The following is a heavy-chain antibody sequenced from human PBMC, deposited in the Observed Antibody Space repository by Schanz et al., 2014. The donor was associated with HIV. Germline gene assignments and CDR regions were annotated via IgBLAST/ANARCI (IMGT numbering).Heavy chain of an antibody. CDR1: GFTFSSSG. CDR3: ARPTGAQYFDL. V-gene: IGHV3-74*02. J-gene: IGHJ2*01. CDR2: INGDGSTT. Sequence: VQLVESGGGVVQPGRSLRLSCTASGFTFSSSGMHWVRQAPGKGLVWVSRINGDGSTTSYADSVKGRFTISRDNAKNTLYLQLNSLRAEDTAVYYCARPTGAQYFDLWGRGTLVTVSS. D-gene: IGHD7-27*01.